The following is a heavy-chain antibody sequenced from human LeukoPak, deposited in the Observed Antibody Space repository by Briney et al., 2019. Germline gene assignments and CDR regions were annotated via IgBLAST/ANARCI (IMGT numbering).Heavy chain of an antibody. CDR3: ARDRGRYYDSRGFXXGYYFGS. V-gene: IGHV3-23*01. CDR2: ISGSGDST. Sequence: PGGSLRLSCAASGFTFSTYAVNWVRQAPGKGLEWVSTISGSGDSTYYADSVKGRFTISRDNSKDTLYLQMSSVRVDDTAVYYCARDRGRYYDSRGFXXGYYFGSWGQGILVTVS. CDR1: GFTFSTYA. J-gene: IGHJ4*02. D-gene: IGHD3-22*01.